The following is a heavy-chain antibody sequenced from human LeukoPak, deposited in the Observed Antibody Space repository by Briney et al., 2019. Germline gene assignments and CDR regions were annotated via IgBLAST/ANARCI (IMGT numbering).Heavy chain of an antibody. CDR2: ISSSGSTI. V-gene: IGHV3-48*03. J-gene: IGHJ3*02. D-gene: IGHD3-10*01. CDR1: GFTFISYE. Sequence: SGGSLRLSCAASGFTFISYEMNWVRQAPGKGLEWVSYISSSGSTIHYADSVKGRFTISRDNAKNSLYLQMNSLRAEDTAVYYCAKDRSPYGSGTLDAFDIWGQGTMVTVSS. CDR3: AKDRSPYGSGTLDAFDI.